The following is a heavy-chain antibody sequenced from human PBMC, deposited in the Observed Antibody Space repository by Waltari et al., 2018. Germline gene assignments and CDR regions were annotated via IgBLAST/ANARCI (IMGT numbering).Heavy chain of an antibody. CDR2: ISGYNGNT. Sequence: QVQLVQSGAEVKKPGASVKVSCKASGYMFTTYGLTWVRQDPGQGLEWMGWISGYNGNTKYAQQFQGRVTMTIDTSTSTAYMELRSLRADDTAVYYCARGARMYFDNWGQGTLVTVSS. CDR1: GYMFTTYG. V-gene: IGHV1-18*01. J-gene: IGHJ4*02. CDR3: ARGARMYFDN. D-gene: IGHD2-15*01.